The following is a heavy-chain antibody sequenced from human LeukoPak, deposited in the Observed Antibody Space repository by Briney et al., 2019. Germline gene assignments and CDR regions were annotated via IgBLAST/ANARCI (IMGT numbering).Heavy chain of an antibody. D-gene: IGHD6-19*01. CDR3: GRAVAGRFDY. CDR2: ISSSDTI. V-gene: IGHV3-48*01. Sequence: GGSLRLSCATSGFTFRSYTMNWVRQAPRKGLEWVSYISSSDTIYQADSVKGRFTTSRDNAKNSLYLQMNSLRAEDTAVYYCGRAVAGRFDYSGQGTLVTVSS. CDR1: GFTFRSYT. J-gene: IGHJ4*02.